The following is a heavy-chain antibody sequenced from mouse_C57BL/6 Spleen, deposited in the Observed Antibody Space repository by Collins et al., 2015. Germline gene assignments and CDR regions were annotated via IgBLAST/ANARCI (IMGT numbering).Heavy chain of an antibody. Sequence: NWVKQRPGKGLEWIGQIFPGDGDTNYNGKFKGKATLTADKSSSTVYMQLSSLTSEDSAVYFCARGAYWGQGTLVTVSA. CDR2: IFPGDGDT. J-gene: IGHJ3*01. V-gene: IGHV1-80*01. CDR3: ARGAY.